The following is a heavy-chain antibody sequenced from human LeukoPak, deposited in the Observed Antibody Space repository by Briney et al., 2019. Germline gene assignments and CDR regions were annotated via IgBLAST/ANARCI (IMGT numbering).Heavy chain of an antibody. V-gene: IGHV4-59*01. CDR1: GGSISSYY. CDR3: ARDSYYYGSGSYYNRNWFDP. CDR2: IYYSGST. D-gene: IGHD3-10*01. Sequence: PSETLSLTCTVSGGSISSYYWSWIRQPPGKGPEWIGYIYYSGSTNYNPSLKSRVTISVDTSKNQFSLKLSSVTAADTAVYYCARDSYYYGSGSYYNRNWFDPWGQGTLVTVSS. J-gene: IGHJ5*02.